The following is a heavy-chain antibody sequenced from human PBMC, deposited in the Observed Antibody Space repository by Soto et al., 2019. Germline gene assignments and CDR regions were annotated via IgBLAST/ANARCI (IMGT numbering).Heavy chain of an antibody. CDR3: ARAIGYDSSGPHDY. D-gene: IGHD3-22*01. V-gene: IGHV3-33*01. CDR1: GFTFSSYG. CDR2: IWYDGSNK. Sequence: QVQLVESGGGVVQPGRSLRLPCAASGFTFSSYGMHWVRQAPGKGLEWVAVIWYDGSNKYYADSVKGRFTISRDNSKNTLYLQMNSLRAEDTAVYYCARAIGYDSSGPHDYWGQGTLVTVSS. J-gene: IGHJ4*02.